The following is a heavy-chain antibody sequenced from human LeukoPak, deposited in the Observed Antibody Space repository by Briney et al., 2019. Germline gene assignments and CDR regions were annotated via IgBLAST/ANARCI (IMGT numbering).Heavy chain of an antibody. Sequence: GSLRLSCAGPGFTFSGYTIHRVRQAPGKGLGWVAVISYDGSSKYYADSVKGRFTISRDNSKNTLYLQMNSLRAEDTAVYCCAKASGWYAPFDYWGQGTLVTVSS. D-gene: IGHD6-19*01. CDR3: AKASGWYAPFDY. CDR2: ISYDGSSK. CDR1: GFTFSGYT. V-gene: IGHV3-30-3*01. J-gene: IGHJ4*02.